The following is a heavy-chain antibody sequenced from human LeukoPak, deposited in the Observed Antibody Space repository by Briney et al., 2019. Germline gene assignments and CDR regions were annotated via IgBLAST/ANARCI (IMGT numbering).Heavy chain of an antibody. Sequence: ASVKVSCKASGYTFTGYYMHWVRQAPGQGLEWMGWINPNSGGTNYAQKFQGRVTMTRDTSISTAYMELCRLRSDDTAVYYCARERITMVRGVLHYWGQGTLVTVSS. V-gene: IGHV1-2*02. CDR2: INPNSGGT. J-gene: IGHJ4*02. D-gene: IGHD3-10*01. CDR3: ARERITMVRGVLHY. CDR1: GYTFTGYY.